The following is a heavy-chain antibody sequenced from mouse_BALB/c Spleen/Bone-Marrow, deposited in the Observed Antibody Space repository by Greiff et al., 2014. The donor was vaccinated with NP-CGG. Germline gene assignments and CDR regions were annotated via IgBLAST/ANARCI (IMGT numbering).Heavy chain of an antibody. J-gene: IGHJ3*01. CDR3: ARESFAY. Sequence: VQVVESGPGLVQPSQSLSITCTVSGFSLTSYGVHWVRQSPGKGLEWLGVIWSGGSTDHNAAFISRLSISKDNSKSQVFFKMNSLQANDTAIYYCARESFAYWGQGTLVTVSA. V-gene: IGHV2-2*02. D-gene: IGHD1-3*01. CDR1: GFSLTSYG. CDR2: IWSGGST.